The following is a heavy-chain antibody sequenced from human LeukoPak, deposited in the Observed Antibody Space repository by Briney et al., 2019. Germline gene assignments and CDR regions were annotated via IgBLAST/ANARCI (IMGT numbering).Heavy chain of an antibody. CDR3: ATSIVVVPAATPHNWFDP. D-gene: IGHD2-2*02. V-gene: IGHV4-34*01. Sequence: SETLSLTCAVYGGSFSGYYWSWIRQPPGKGLEWIGEINHSGSTNYNPSLKSRVTISVDTSKNQFSLKLSSVTAADTAVYYCATSIVVVPAATPHNWFDPWGQGTLDTVSS. CDR2: INHSGST. J-gene: IGHJ5*02. CDR1: GGSFSGYY.